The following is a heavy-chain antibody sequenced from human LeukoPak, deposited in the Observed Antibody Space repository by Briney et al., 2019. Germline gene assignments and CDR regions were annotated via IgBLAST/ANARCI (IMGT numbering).Heavy chain of an antibody. CDR2: INHSGST. J-gene: IGHJ4*02. CDR1: SRSFSGYY. V-gene: IGHV4-34*01. CDR3: ARVRGLNYYGSGSYYRSGYFDY. Sequence: SETLSLTCALYSRSFSGYYWSWIRQPPGTGLEWIGEINHSGSTNYNPSLKSRVTISVDTSKNQPSLKLSSVTAADTAVYYCARVRGLNYYGSGSYYRSGYFDYWGQGTLVTVSS. D-gene: IGHD3-10*01.